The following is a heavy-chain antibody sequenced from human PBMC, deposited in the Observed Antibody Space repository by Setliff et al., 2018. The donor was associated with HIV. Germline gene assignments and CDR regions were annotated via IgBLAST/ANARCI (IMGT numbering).Heavy chain of an antibody. V-gene: IGHV3-21*01. Sequence: GGSLRLSCAASGFTFSSYSMNWVRQAPGKGLEWVSSISSSSSYIYYADSVKGRFTISRDNAKNSLYLQMNSLRAEDTAVYYCARAHDNHDSSGYSHDSWGQGSLVTVSS. CDR1: GFTFSSYS. CDR3: ARAHDNHDSSGYSHDS. J-gene: IGHJ4*02. D-gene: IGHD3-22*01. CDR2: ISSSSSYI.